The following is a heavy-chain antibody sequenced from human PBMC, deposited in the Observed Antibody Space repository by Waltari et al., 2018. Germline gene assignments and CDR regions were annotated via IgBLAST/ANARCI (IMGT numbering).Heavy chain of an antibody. V-gene: IGHV3-30*01. CDR1: GFIFRDYA. CDR3: AREYNSLVDY. CDR2: ISYDGVDK. Sequence: QVRLVESGGGVVEHGKSVRLCCGASGFIFRDYAMHWVRQTPGKGLHWVALISYDGVDKWYADSLKGRFTISRDNSKSTLYLQIDSLRSEDTAVYYCAREYNSLVDYWGQGILVTVSS. J-gene: IGHJ4*02. D-gene: IGHD1-1*01.